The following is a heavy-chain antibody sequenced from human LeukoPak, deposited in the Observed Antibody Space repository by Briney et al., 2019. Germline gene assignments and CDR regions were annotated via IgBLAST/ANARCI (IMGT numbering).Heavy chain of an antibody. J-gene: IGHJ4*02. Sequence: TSETLSLTCSVSGGSISSGCYCWRWIRQPAGKGLEWIGRIYTSGSTNYNPSLKSRVTMSVDTSKNQFSLKLSSVTAADTAVYYCARDQAYYYGSGSYYLDYWGQGTLVTVSS. V-gene: IGHV4-61*02. CDR2: IYTSGST. D-gene: IGHD3-10*01. CDR3: ARDQAYYYGSGSYYLDY. CDR1: GGSISSGCYC.